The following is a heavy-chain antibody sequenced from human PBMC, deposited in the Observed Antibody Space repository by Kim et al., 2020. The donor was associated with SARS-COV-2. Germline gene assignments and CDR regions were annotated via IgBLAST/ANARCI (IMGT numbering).Heavy chain of an antibody. J-gene: IGHJ4*02. V-gene: IGHV3-33*01. CDR3: ASGGYSSSWTFLFDY. CDR1: GFTFSSYG. D-gene: IGHD6-13*01. CDR2: IWYDGSNK. Sequence: GGSLRLSCAASGFTFSSYGMHWVRQAPGKGLEWVAVIWYDGSNKYYADSVKGRFTISRDNSKNTLYLQMNSLRAEDTAVYYCASGGYSSSWTFLFDYWGQGTLVTVSS.